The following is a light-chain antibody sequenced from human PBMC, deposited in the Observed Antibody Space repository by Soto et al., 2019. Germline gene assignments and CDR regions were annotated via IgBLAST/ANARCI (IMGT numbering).Light chain of an antibody. Sequence: DIQMTQSPSSLSASIGDRVTVTCQASRDISKFLNWYQQKPGKAPKLLIYDASNLETGVPSRFSGSGSGTDFTFTISSLQPEDFATYFCQQYDNFPLTFGGGTKVEIK. J-gene: IGKJ4*01. CDR2: DAS. CDR1: RDISKF. CDR3: QQYDNFPLT. V-gene: IGKV1-33*01.